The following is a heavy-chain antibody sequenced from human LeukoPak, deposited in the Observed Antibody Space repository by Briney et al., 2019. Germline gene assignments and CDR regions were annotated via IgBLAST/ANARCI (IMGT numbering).Heavy chain of an antibody. CDR3: ASGGGDTAMVTAFDI. D-gene: IGHD5-18*01. CDR2: INPSGGST. Sequence: ASVKVSCKASGYTFTNYYMHWVRQAPGQGLEWMGIINPSGGSTRYAQKFQGRVTMTRGTSTSTVYMELSSLRSEDTAVYYCASGGGDTAMVTAFDIWGQGTMVTVSS. V-gene: IGHV1-46*01. CDR1: GYTFTNYY. J-gene: IGHJ3*02.